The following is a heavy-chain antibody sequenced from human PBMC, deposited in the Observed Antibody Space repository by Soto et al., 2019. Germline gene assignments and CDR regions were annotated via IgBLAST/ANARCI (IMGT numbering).Heavy chain of an antibody. V-gene: IGHV3-74*01. CDR2: INSDGSST. J-gene: IGHJ4*02. CDR3: AREYYDFWSGYYGVRETYYFDY. Sequence: PGGSLRLSCAASGFTFSSYWMHWVRQAPGKGLVWVSRINSDGSSTSYADSVKGRFTISRDNAKNTLYLQMNSLRAEDTAVYYCAREYYDFWSGYYGVRETYYFDYWGQGTLVTVSS. D-gene: IGHD3-3*01. CDR1: GFTFSSYW.